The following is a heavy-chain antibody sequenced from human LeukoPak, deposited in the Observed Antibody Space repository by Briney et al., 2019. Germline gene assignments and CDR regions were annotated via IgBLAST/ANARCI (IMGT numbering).Heavy chain of an antibody. V-gene: IGHV3-30-3*01. J-gene: IGHJ4*02. D-gene: IGHD5-18*01. CDR1: GFTFSSYA. CDR2: ISYDGSNK. CDR3: AREGAYSYGYGFANDY. Sequence: GGSLRLSCAASGFTFSSYAMHWVRQAPGEGLEWVAVISYDGSNKYYADSVKGRFTISRDNSKNTLYLQMNSLRAEDTAVYYCAREGAYSYGYGFANDYWGQGTLVTVSS.